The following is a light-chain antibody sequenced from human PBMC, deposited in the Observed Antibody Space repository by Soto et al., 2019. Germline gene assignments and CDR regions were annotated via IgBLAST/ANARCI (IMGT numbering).Light chain of an antibody. V-gene: IGLV2-8*01. J-gene: IGLJ2*01. Sequence: QSVLTQPPSASGSLGQSVTISCTGTSSDVGGYNYVSWYQQHPGKAPKLIIYEVSKRPSGVPDRFSGSKSDNTASLTVSGLQAEDEANYYCISYAGSNNVLFGGGTKVTVL. CDR2: EVS. CDR1: SSDVGGYNY. CDR3: ISYAGSNNVL.